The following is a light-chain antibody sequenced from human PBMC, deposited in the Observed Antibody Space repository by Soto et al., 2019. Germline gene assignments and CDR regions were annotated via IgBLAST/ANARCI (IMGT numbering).Light chain of an antibody. CDR2: QTS. Sequence: EIVLTQSPATLSSFPGDRVTLSCRASQYINTILAWYQHRPGHAPPPLIYQTSISAAAIPARFSANGSGTDLTLTISDLQREDFALYFWRLRQSWPRIFGQGTKVDIK. V-gene: IGKV3D-11*03. J-gene: IGKJ1*01. CDR1: QYINTI. CDR3: RLRQSWPRI.